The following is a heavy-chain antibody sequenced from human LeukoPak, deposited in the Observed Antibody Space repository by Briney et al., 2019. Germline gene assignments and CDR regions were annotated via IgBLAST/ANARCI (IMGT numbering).Heavy chain of an antibody. CDR2: IYPGDSDT. Sequence: GESLKISCKGSGYSFTSYWIGWVRQMPGKGLEWMGIIYPGDSDTRYSPSFQGQVTISADKSISTAYLQWSSLKASDTAMYYCARATDSSSSLESYYYYYYMDVWGKGTTVTVSS. D-gene: IGHD6-6*01. V-gene: IGHV5-51*01. CDR1: GYSFTSYW. CDR3: ARATDSSSSLESYYYYYYMDV. J-gene: IGHJ6*03.